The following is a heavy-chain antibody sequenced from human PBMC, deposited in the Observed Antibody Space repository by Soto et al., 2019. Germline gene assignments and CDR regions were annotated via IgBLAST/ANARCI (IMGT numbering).Heavy chain of an antibody. V-gene: IGHV1-69*01. CDR2: IIPIFGTA. D-gene: IGHD3-10*01. CDR3: ASSAGHPGDFFYYNGMDV. Sequence: EWMGGIIPIFGTANYAQKFQGXXTITADESTSTAYMELSSLRSEDTAVYYCASSAGHPGDFFYYNGMDVWGQGTTVTVSS. J-gene: IGHJ6*02.